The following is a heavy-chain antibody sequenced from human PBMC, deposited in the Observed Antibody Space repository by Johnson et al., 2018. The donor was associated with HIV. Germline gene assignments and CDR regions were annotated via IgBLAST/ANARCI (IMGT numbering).Heavy chain of an antibody. Sequence: VQLVESGGGLVQPGGSLRLSCAASGFAFRTYWMVWVRQVPGKRPVWVARIYNDGSRTTYADSVRGRFTISRDNAKNSLYLQMNSLRVEDTALYYCARPADYGDYSRDAFDIWGQGTMVTVSS. V-gene: IGHV3-74*03. CDR2: IYNDGSRT. J-gene: IGHJ3*02. D-gene: IGHD4-17*01. CDR3: ARPADYGDYSRDAFDI. CDR1: GFAFRTYW.